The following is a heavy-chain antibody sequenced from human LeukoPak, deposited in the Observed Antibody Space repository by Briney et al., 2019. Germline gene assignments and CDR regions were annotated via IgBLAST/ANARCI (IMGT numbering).Heavy chain of an antibody. CDR2: IKQDGSEK. D-gene: IGHD3-10*01. CDR1: GFTFSSYW. V-gene: IGHV3-7*01. Sequence: GGSLRLSCAVSGFTFSSYWMTWVRQTPGKGLEWVANIKQDGSEKNYVDSVKGRFNVSRDNARNSVYLQMNSLRAEDMAVYFCVRDKMDRAVTGSLFDYWGREPWSPSPQ. J-gene: IGHJ4*02. CDR3: VRDKMDRAVTGSLFDY.